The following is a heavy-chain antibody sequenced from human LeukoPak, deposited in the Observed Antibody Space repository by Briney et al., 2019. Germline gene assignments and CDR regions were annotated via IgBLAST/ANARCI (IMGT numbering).Heavy chain of an antibody. Sequence: SETPSLTCTVSGGSISSSSYYWGWIRQPPGKGLEWIGSIYYSGSTYYNPSLKSRVTISVDTSKNQFSLKLSSVTAADTAVYYCARSVPSYYYDSSGFYFDYWGQGTLVTVSS. V-gene: IGHV4-39*07. J-gene: IGHJ4*02. CDR1: GGSISSSSYY. D-gene: IGHD3-22*01. CDR2: IYYSGST. CDR3: ARSVPSYYYDSSGFYFDY.